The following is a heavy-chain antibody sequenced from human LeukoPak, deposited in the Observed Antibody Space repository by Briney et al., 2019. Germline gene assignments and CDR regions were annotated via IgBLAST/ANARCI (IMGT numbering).Heavy chain of an antibody. CDR1: GFTFDDNA. Sequence: GRSLRLSCAASGFTFDDNAMHWVRQAPGKGLEWVSGISWNSGNMGYADSVKGRFTISRDNAKNSLYLQMNSLRAEDTALYYCVKDSSRSGGYRHNWFDPWGQGTLVTVSS. D-gene: IGHD1-26*01. V-gene: IGHV3-9*01. CDR3: VKDSSRSGGYRHNWFDP. CDR2: ISWNSGNM. J-gene: IGHJ5*02.